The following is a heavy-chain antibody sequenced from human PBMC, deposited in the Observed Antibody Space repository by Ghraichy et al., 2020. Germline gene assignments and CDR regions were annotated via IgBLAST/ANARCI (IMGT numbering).Heavy chain of an antibody. Sequence: GGSLRLSCAASGFSFSDYYMSWIRQAPGKGLEWLSYISSSGNTIYYADSVKGRFTISRDNAKYSLYLQMNSLTAEDTAVYYCARDLIAARRAEYFQHWGQGTLFIVSS. CDR2: ISSSGNTI. CDR3: ARDLIAARRAEYFQH. CDR1: GFSFSDYY. J-gene: IGHJ1*01. V-gene: IGHV3-11*01. D-gene: IGHD6-6*01.